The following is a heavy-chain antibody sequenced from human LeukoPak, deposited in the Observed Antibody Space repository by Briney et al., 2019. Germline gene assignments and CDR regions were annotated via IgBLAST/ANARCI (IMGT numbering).Heavy chain of an antibody. CDR2: ISGSGGST. CDR1: GFTFDDYG. J-gene: IGHJ4*02. Sequence: GGSLRLSCAASGFTFDDYGMSWVRQAPGKGLEWVSAISGSGGSTYYADSVKGRFTISRDNSKNTLYLQMNSLRAEDTAVYYCAKTLGGKVGYFDYWGQGTLVTVSS. D-gene: IGHD3-16*01. V-gene: IGHV3-23*01. CDR3: AKTLGGKVGYFDY.